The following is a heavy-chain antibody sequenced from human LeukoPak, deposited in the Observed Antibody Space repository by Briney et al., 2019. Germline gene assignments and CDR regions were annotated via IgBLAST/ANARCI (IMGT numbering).Heavy chain of an antibody. J-gene: IGHJ4*02. CDR1: GGTFSSYA. CDR3: ASPKAGYSGSYRYYFDY. D-gene: IGHD1-26*01. V-gene: IGHV1-69*05. CDR2: IIPIFGTA. Sequence: SVKVSCKASGGTFSSYAISWVRQAPGQGLEWMGGIIPIFGTANYAQKFQGRVTITTDESTSTAYMELSSLRSEDTAVYYCASPKAGYSGSYRYYFDYWGQGTLVTVSS.